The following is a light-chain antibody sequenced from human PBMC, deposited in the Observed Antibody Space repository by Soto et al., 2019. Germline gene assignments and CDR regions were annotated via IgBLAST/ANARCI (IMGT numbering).Light chain of an antibody. J-gene: IGLJ1*01. V-gene: IGLV2-23*01. CDR3: CSYAGSGTSYV. CDR1: ISDVGSYNL. CDR2: EGS. Sequence: QSVLTQPASVSGSPGQSITISCTGTISDVGSYNLVSWYQQHPGKAPKLMIDEGSKRPSGVSNRFSGSKSGNTASLTISGLQAEDEADYYCCSYAGSGTSYVFGTGTKVTVL.